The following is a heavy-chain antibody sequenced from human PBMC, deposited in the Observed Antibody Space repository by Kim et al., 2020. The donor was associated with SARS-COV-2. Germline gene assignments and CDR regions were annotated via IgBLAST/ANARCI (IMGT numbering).Heavy chain of an antibody. D-gene: IGHD2-2*01. CDR2: T. Sequence: TNYAQTLQGRVTMTTDTSTSTAYMELRSLRSDDTAVYYCARDRKYGPPDYWGQGTLVTVSS. CDR3: ARDRKYGPPDY. J-gene: IGHJ4*02. V-gene: IGHV1-18*01.